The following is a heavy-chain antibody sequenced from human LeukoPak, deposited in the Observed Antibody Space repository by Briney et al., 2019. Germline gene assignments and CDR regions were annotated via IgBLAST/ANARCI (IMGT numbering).Heavy chain of an antibody. J-gene: IGHJ4*02. CDR1: GGSISSYY. D-gene: IGHD3-3*01. CDR3: ARDYSNYDFWSGYVFDY. V-gene: IGHV4-4*07. CDR2: IYTSGST. Sequence: SETLSLTCTVSGGSISSYYWSWIRQPAGKGLEWIGRIYTSGSTNYNPSLKSRVTMSVDTSKNQFSLKLSSVTAADTAVYYCARDYSNYDFWSGYVFDYWGRGTLVTVSS.